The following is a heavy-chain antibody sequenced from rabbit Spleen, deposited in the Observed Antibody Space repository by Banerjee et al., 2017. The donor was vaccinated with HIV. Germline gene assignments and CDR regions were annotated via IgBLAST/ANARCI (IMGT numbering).Heavy chain of an antibody. J-gene: IGHJ2*01. CDR3: ARYNNGRDAAFDP. V-gene: IGHV1S40*01. D-gene: IGHD4-2*01. CDR2: IYSDSDTN. CDR1: GFDFSVNA. Sequence: QSLEESGGGLVQPEGSLTLTCTASGFDFSVNAMCWVRQAPGRGLEWIGCIYSDSDTNFYASWAKGRFTISKASSTTVTLQMTSLTAADTATYFCARYNNGRDAAFDPWGQGTLVTVS.